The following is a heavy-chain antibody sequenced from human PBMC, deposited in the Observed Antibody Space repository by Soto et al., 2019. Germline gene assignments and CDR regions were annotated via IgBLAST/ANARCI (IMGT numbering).Heavy chain of an antibody. D-gene: IGHD2-15*01. J-gene: IGHJ6*02. Sequence: VKVSCKASGYTLNTYYMHWVRQAPGQGPEWVGIINPRGGGTTYAQNFQDRVTMTSDTSSSTVYMELSGLRSEDTAVYYCARGGGFSPYYYNLDVWGQGTTVTVSS. CDR1: GYTLNTYY. CDR3: ARGGGFSPYYYNLDV. V-gene: IGHV1-46*02. CDR2: INPRGGGT.